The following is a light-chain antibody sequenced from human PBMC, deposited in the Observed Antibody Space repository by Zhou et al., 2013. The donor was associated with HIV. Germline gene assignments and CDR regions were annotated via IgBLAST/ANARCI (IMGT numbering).Light chain of an antibody. CDR3: QFYDNWPVTWT. CDR1: QTISSW. CDR2: KTS. V-gene: IGKV1-5*03. Sequence: DIQMTQSPSTLSASVGDTVTITCRASQTISSWLAWYQQKPGKAPKYLIYKTSSLESGVPSRFSGSGSGTEFTLTISSLQPDDFAIYYCQFYDNWPVTWTFGLGTKVEMK. J-gene: IGKJ1*01.